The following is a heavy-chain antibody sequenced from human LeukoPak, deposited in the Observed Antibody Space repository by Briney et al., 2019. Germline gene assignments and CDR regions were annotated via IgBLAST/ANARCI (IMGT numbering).Heavy chain of an antibody. CDR2: ISTSGTTI. D-gene: IGHD6-19*01. J-gene: IGHJ4*02. V-gene: IGHV3-11*04. CDR3: ERGQWLTRYYFDC. CDR1: GFTFSDYY. Sequence: GRSLRLSCAASGFTFSDYYISWIRQAPGKGLEWVSYISTSGTTIYYADSVKGRFSISRDNAKNSLYLQMNSLRAEDTAMYYCERGQWLTRYYFDCWGQGTLVTVSS.